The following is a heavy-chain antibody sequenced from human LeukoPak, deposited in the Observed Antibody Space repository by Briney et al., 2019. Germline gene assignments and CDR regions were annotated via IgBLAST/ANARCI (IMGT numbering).Heavy chain of an antibody. V-gene: IGHV5-51*01. CDR1: GYTFTNYW. CDR2: IYPGDSDT. D-gene: IGHD4-17*01. J-gene: IGHJ4*02. CDR3: ATLLTTVTPFDY. Sequence: GESLKISCKGSGYTFTNYWIGRVRQMPGKGLEWMGVIYPGDSDTRYSPSFQGQVTISADKSINTAYLQWSSLKASDTAMYYCATLLTTVTPFDYWGQGTLVTVSS.